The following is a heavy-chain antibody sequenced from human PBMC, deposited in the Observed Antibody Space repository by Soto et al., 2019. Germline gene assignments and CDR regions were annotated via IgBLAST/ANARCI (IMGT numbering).Heavy chain of an antibody. CDR3: ARLRCTTTTCYNLVAFDV. CDR2: IHYSGTT. CDR1: GGSISSSNYY. Sequence: QLQLQESGPGLGKPSETLSLTCTVSGGSISSSNYYWGWIRQPPGEGLEWVGNIHYSGTTYYNPSLKPRVTISVDTSKNQFSLKLGSVTAADTAVYYCARLRCTTTTCYNLVAFDVWGQGTRVTVSS. J-gene: IGHJ3*01. V-gene: IGHV4-39*01. D-gene: IGHD2-2*02.